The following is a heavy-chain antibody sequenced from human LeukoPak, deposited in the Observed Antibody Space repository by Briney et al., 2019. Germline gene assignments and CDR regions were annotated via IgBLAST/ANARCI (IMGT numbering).Heavy chain of an antibody. J-gene: IGHJ6*02. CDR3: ARHSGGLFGPKDV. Sequence: SETLSLTCTVPGGSISSSSHYWGWIRQPPGTGLEWIGTSSYSGNTYYNPSLESRVTISVDTSKNQFSLKLDSVTAADAAVYYCARHSGGLFGPKDVWGQGTTVIVTS. D-gene: IGHD3-3*01. CDR2: SSYSGNT. V-gene: IGHV4-39*01. CDR1: GGSISSSSHY.